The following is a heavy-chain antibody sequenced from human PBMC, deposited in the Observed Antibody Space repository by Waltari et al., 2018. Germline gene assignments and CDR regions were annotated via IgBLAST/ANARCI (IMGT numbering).Heavy chain of an antibody. V-gene: IGHV1-2*02. Sequence: PGASVKVSCKASGYTFTGYYMHWVRQAPGQGLEWMGWINPNSGGTNYAQKFQGRVTMTRDTSISTAYMELSRLRSDDTAVYYCARDGGTTRDYYYYYGMDVWGQGTTVTVSS. CDR2: INPNSGGT. CDR3: ARDGGTTRDYYYYYGMDV. D-gene: IGHD1-26*01. CDR1: GYTFTGYY. J-gene: IGHJ6*02.